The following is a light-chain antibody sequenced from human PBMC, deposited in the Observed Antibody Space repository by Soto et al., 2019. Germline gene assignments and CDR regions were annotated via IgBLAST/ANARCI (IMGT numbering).Light chain of an antibody. Sequence: IQMTQSPSSLSASVGDRVTITCRASQSISSYLNWYQQKPGKAPKLLIYAASSLQSGVPSRFSGSGSGTDFTLAINSLQPEDSATYYCLQDINYPWTVGQGTKVDSK. J-gene: IGKJ1*01. CDR1: QSISSY. V-gene: IGKV1-6*01. CDR2: AAS. CDR3: LQDINYPWT.